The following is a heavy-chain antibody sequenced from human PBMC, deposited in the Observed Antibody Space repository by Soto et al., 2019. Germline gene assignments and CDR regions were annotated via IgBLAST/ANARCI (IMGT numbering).Heavy chain of an antibody. CDR1: GGVFRRYA. J-gene: IGHJ4*02. CDR2: ISGFNGQT. Sequence: RASVKVSCKVSGGVFRRYAISWVRQAPGQGLEWMGWISGFNGQTNYALKFQGRVTLTTDTSTSTAYMELRSLRSDDTAVYFCARVDPRGVAVVRDYWGQGTLVTVSS. V-gene: IGHV1-18*01. D-gene: IGHD3-10*01. CDR3: ARVDPRGVAVVRDY.